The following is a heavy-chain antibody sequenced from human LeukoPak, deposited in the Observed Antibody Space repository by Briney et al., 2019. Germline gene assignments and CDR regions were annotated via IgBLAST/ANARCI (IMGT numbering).Heavy chain of an antibody. CDR2: IYHSGST. J-gene: IGHJ4*02. CDR1: GYSISSGYY. V-gene: IGHV4-38-2*01. Sequence: PSETLSLTCAVSGYSISSGYYWGWIRQPPGKGLEWIGSIYHSGSTYYNPSLKSRVTISVDTSKNQFSLKLSSVTAPDTAVYYCARARDGYRLAFDYWGQGTLVTVSS. D-gene: IGHD5-24*01. CDR3: ARARDGYRLAFDY.